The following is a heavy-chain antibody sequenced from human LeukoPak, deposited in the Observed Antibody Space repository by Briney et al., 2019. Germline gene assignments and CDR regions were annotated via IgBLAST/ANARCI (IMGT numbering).Heavy chain of an antibody. J-gene: IGHJ5*02. CDR2: ISGSGGNT. CDR3: AKAYSTSWDNSWFDP. CDR1: GFTFSSYA. V-gene: IGHV3-23*01. Sequence: PGGSLRLSCAASGFTFSSYAMSWVRQAPGKGLEWVSAISGSGGNTYYADSVKGRFTISRDNSKNTLYLQMNSLRAEDTAVYYCAKAYSTSWDNSWFDPWGQGTLVTVSS. D-gene: IGHD6-13*01.